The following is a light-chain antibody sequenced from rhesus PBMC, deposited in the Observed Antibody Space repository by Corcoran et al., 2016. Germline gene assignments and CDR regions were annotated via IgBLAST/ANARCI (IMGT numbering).Light chain of an antibody. CDR2: EAS. V-gene: IGKV1-80*01. Sequence: DIQMTQSPSSLSASVGDRVTITCRASQVITNDLAWYQQKPGETPTRLIYEASRLQSGIPYRFSGSGSGTDFTLTISSLQSEDFATYYCQHYYNTPYTFGQGTKVEIK. CDR1: QVITND. J-gene: IGKJ2*01. CDR3: QHYYNTPYT.